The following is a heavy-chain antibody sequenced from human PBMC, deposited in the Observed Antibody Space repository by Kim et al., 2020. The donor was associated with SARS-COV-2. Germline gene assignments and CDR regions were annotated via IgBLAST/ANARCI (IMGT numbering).Heavy chain of an antibody. V-gene: IGHV3-73*01. J-gene: IGHJ4*02. Sequence: GGSLRLSCAASGFTFSGSAMHWVRQASGKGLEWVGRIRSKANSYATAYAASVKGRFTISRDDSKNTAYLQMNSLKTEDTAVYYCTRLPYCSSTSCQGKGDYWGQGTLVTVSS. CDR3: TRLPYCSSTSCQGKGDY. CDR1: GFTFSGSA. CDR2: IRSKANSYAT. D-gene: IGHD2-2*01.